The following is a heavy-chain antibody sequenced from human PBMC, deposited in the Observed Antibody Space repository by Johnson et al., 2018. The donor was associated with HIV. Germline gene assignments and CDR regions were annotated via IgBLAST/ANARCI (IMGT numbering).Heavy chain of an antibody. CDR1: GFSFSDYY. V-gene: IGHV3-66*01. J-gene: IGHJ3*02. CDR2: IYSGGST. Sequence: VQLVESGGGLVKPGGSLRFSCAASGFSFSDYYMTWIRQAPGKGLEWVSVIYSGGSTYYADSVKGRITISRDNAKNTLYLHMNSMRAEDTAVYYCARDRDRLNWNYGALDIWGQGTMVTVSA. D-gene: IGHD1-7*01. CDR3: ARDRDRLNWNYGALDI.